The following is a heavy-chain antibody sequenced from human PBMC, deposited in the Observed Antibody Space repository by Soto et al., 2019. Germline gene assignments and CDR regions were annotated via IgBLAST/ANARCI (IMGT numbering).Heavy chain of an antibody. CDR2: IYYSGTT. CDR1: GGSIRSSSYY. V-gene: IGHV4-39*01. J-gene: IGHJ4*02. D-gene: IGHD6-19*01. Sequence: SETRSLTYSVSGGSIRSSSYYWGWIRQPPGEGLEWIGSIYYSGTTYYNPSLKSRVPISVDSSKNKFSLTLSSVAATDTAVYYCARALEAVVGSWGQGTLVTVCS. CDR3: ARALEAVVGS.